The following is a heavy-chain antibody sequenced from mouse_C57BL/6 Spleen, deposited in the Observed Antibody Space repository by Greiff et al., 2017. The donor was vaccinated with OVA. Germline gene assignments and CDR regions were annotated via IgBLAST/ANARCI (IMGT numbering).Heavy chain of an antibody. CDR1: GFTFSSYG. CDR2: ISSGGSYT. Sequence: EVQVVESGGDLVKPGGSLKLSCAASGFTFSSYGMSWVRQTPDKRLEWVATISSGGSYTYYPDSVKGRFTISRDNAKNTLYLQMSSLKSEDTAMYYCASTTVVTLDYWGQGTTLTVSS. J-gene: IGHJ2*01. V-gene: IGHV5-6*01. CDR3: ASTTVVTLDY. D-gene: IGHD1-1*01.